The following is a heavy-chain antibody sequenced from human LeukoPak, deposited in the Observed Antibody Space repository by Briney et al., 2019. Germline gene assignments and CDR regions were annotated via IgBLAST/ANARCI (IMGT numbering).Heavy chain of an antibody. V-gene: IGHV1-2*02. CDR1: GYTFTGYY. Sequence: ASVKVSCKASGYTFTGYYMHWVRQAPGQGLEWMGWINPNSGGTNYAQKFQGRVTMTRDTSLSTAYMELSRLRSEDTAVYYCARFDYSNYYYYMDVWGKGTTVTVSS. CDR2: INPNSGGT. J-gene: IGHJ6*03. D-gene: IGHD4-11*01. CDR3: ARFDYSNYYYYMDV.